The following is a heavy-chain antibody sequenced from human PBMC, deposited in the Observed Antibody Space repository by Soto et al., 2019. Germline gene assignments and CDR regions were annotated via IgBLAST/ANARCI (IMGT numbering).Heavy chain of an antibody. CDR3: ARAYYDSSGYYYVRAAFDI. Sequence: PGGSLRLSCAASGFTVSSNCMSWVRQAPGKGLEWVSVIYSGGSTYYADSVKGRFTISRDNSKNTLYLQMNSLRAEDTAVYYCARAYYDSSGYYYVRAAFDIWGQGTLLTVSS. J-gene: IGHJ3*02. D-gene: IGHD3-22*01. CDR1: GFTVSSNC. V-gene: IGHV3-53*01. CDR2: IYSGGST.